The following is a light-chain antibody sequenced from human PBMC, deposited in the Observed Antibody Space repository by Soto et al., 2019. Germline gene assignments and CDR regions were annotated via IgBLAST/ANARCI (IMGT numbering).Light chain of an antibody. Sequence: DIQMTQSPSSLSASVGDRVTITCRASQSISSYLNWYQQKPGKAPKLLIYAASSLQSGVPSRFSGRGSGTDFTLTISSLQPEDFATYYCQQSYSTQSFGPGTKVDIK. CDR2: AAS. CDR3: QQSYSTQS. V-gene: IGKV1-39*01. J-gene: IGKJ3*01. CDR1: QSISSY.